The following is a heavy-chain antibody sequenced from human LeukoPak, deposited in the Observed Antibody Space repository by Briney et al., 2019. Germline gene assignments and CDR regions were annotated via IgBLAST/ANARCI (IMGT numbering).Heavy chain of an antibody. CDR1: GGSISSGSYY. Sequence: PSQTLSLTCTVSGGSISSGSYYWSWIRQPAGRGLEWIGRIYTSGSTNYNPSLKSRVTISVDTSKNQFSLKLSSVTAADTAVYYCARSVEMATISTGLAFDIWGQGTMVTVSS. J-gene: IGHJ3*02. CDR2: IYTSGST. CDR3: ARSVEMATISTGLAFDI. D-gene: IGHD5-24*01. V-gene: IGHV4-61*02.